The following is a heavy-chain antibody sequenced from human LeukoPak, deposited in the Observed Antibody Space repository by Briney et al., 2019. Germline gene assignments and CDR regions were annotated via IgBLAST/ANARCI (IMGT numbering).Heavy chain of an antibody. CDR1: GGTFSSYA. CDR3: ARAPYPVLSTRLGYAYWFDP. V-gene: IGHV1-69*06. D-gene: IGHD5-12*01. Sequence: SVKVSCKASGGTFSSYAISWVRQAPGQGLEWMGGIIPIFGTANYAQKFQGRVTITADKSTSTAYMELSSLRSEDTAVYYCARAPYPVLSTRLGYAYWFDPWGQGTLVTVSS. J-gene: IGHJ5*02. CDR2: IIPIFGTA.